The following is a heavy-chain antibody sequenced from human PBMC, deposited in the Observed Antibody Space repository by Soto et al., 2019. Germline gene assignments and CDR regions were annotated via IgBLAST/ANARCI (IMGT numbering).Heavy chain of an antibody. V-gene: IGHV3-73*01. Sequence: GGSLRLSCAASGFTFSGSAMHWVRQASGKGLEWVGRIRSKANSYATAYAASVKGRFTISRDDSKNTAYLQMNSLKTEDTAVYYCTRLGYDSSGPTTGDAFDIWGRGTMVTVS. CDR3: TRLGYDSSGPTTGDAFDI. CDR1: GFTFSGSA. D-gene: IGHD3-22*01. J-gene: IGHJ3*02. CDR2: IRSKANSYAT.